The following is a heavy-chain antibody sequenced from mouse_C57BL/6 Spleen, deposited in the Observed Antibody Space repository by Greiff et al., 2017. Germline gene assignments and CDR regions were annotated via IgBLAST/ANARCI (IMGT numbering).Heavy chain of an antibody. D-gene: IGHD2-5*01. V-gene: IGHV5-4*01. CDR2: ISDGGSYT. J-gene: IGHJ2*01. CDR3: AREAYYSNYALDY. CDR1: GFTFSSYA. Sequence: DVKLQESGGGLVKPGGSLKLSCAASGFTFSSYAMSWVRQSPEKRLEWVATISDGGSYTYYPDNVKGRFTISRDNAKNNLYLQMSHLKSEDTAMYYCAREAYYSNYALDYWGQGTTLTVSS.